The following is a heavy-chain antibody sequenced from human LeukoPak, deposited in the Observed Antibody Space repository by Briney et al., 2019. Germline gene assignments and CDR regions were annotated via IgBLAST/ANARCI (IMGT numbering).Heavy chain of an antibody. V-gene: IGHV3-21*01. CDR1: GFTFSSYS. CDR3: AREDDLAYYFDY. D-gene: IGHD3-3*01. CDR2: ISSSSSYI. J-gene: IGHJ4*02. Sequence: GGSLRLSCAASGFTFSSYSMNWVRQAPVKGLEWVSSISSSSSYIYYADSVKGRFTISRDNAKNSLYLQMNSLRAEDTAVYYCAREDDLAYYFDYWGQGTLVTVSS.